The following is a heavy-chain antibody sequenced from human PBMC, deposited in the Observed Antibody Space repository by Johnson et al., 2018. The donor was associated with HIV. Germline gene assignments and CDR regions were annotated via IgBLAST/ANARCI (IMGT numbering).Heavy chain of an antibody. V-gene: IGHV3-20*04. D-gene: IGHD6-6*01. CDR1: GFTFSSYV. J-gene: IGHJ3*02. Sequence: EVQLVESGGGLVQPGRSLRLSCAASGFTFSSYVMHWVRQAPGKGLEWVSGINWNGGSTGYADSVKGRFTISRDNDKNSLYLQMNSLRAEDTALYYCARDRYSSSSGAFDIWGQGTMVTVSS. CDR2: INWNGGST. CDR3: ARDRYSSSSGAFDI.